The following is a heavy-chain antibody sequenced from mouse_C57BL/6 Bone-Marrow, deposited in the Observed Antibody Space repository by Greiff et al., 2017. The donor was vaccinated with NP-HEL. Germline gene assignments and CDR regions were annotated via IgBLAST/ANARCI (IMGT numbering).Heavy chain of an antibody. CDR2: INPYNGGT. CDR3: ARKVLLPMDY. Sequence: EVQLQESGPVLVKPGASVKMSCKASGYTFTDYYMNWVKQSHGKSLEWIGVINPYNGGTSYNQKFKGKATLTVDKSSSTAYMELNSLTSEDSAVYYCARKVLLPMDYWGQGTSVTVSS. V-gene: IGHV1-19*01. J-gene: IGHJ4*01. CDR1: GYTFTDYY. D-gene: IGHD1-1*01.